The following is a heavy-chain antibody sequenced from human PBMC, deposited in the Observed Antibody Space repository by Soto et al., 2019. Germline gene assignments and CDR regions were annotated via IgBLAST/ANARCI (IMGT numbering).Heavy chain of an antibody. CDR2: ISSSSSYI. V-gene: IGHV3-21*05. CDR3: AREGHYDFWSGYYTGPNYYYYGMDV. Sequence: GGSLRLSCAASGLTFSSYSMNWVRQAPGKGLEWVSYISSSSSYIYYADSVKGRFTISRDNAKNSLYLQMNSLRAEDTAVYYCAREGHYDFWSGYYTGPNYYYYGMDVWGQGTTVTVSS. D-gene: IGHD3-3*01. J-gene: IGHJ6*02. CDR1: GLTFSSYS.